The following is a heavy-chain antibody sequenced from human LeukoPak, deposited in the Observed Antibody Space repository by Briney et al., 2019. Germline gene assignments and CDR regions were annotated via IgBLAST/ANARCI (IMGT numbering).Heavy chain of an antibody. Sequence: SETLSLTCTVCGGSISIGGYYWSWIRQHPGKGLEWIGYIYYSGSTYYNPSLKSRVTISVDTSKNQFSLKLSSVTAADTAVYYCAREAGLGLYYYYGMDVWGQGTTVTVSS. J-gene: IGHJ6*02. CDR3: AREAGLGLYYYYGMDV. V-gene: IGHV4-31*03. CDR1: GGSISIGGYY. CDR2: IYYSGST. D-gene: IGHD3-16*01.